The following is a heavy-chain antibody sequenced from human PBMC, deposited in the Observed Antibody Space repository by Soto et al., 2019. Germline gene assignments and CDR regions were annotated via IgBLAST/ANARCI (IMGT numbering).Heavy chain of an antibody. V-gene: IGHV3-53*01. CDR3: ARDRYYYDSSGYSPGAYYYYGMDV. CDR1: GFTVSSNY. J-gene: IGHJ6*02. D-gene: IGHD3-22*01. Sequence: PGGSLRLSCAASGFTVSSNYMSWVRQAPGKGLEWVSVIYSGGSTYYADSVKGRFTISRDNSKNTLYLQMNSLRAEDTAVYYCARDRYYYDSSGYSPGAYYYYGMDVWGQGTTVTVSS. CDR2: IYSGGST.